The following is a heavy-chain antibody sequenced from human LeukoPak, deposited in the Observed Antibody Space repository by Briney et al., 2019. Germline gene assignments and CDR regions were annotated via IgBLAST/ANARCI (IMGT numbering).Heavy chain of an antibody. Sequence: SETLSLTCSVSGDSISSGSYYWSWIRQPAGKGLEWIGRIYTSGSTNYIPSLKSRVTISVDTSKNQFSLKLTSVTAADTAVYYCARFKGSGSYDYWGQGTLVTVSS. CDR3: ARFKGSGSYDY. CDR2: IYTSGST. CDR1: GDSISSGSYY. D-gene: IGHD3-10*01. J-gene: IGHJ4*02. V-gene: IGHV4-61*02.